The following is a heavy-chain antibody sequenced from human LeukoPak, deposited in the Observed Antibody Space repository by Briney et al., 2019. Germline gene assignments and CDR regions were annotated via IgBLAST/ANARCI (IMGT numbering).Heavy chain of an antibody. D-gene: IGHD3-22*01. CDR2: ISAYNGNT. V-gene: IGHV1-18*01. J-gene: IGHJ4*02. CDR3: ARVGITMIVVVTLDY. CDR1: GYTFTSYG. Sequence: ASVKVSCKASGYTFTSYGISWVRQAPGQGLEWMGWISAYNGNTNYAQKLQGRVTMTTDTSTSTAYMELRSLRSDDTAVYYCARVGITMIVVVTLDYWGQGTLVTVSP.